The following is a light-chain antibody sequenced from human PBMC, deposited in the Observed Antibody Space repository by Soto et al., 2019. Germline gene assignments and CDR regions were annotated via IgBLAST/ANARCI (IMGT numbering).Light chain of an antibody. CDR2: DAS. J-gene: IGKJ1*01. CDR3: QKYNSAPWT. Sequence: DIQMTQSPSSLSASVGERVTITCRANEDISNYLNWYQQKPGRAPKLLIYDASTLETGVPSRFSGSGSGTHFTFTISSLQPEDVGTYYCQKYNSAPWTFGQGTKVEIK. CDR1: EDISNY. V-gene: IGKV1-33*01.